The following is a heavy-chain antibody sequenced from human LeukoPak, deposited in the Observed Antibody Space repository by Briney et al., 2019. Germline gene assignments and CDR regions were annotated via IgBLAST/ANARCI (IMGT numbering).Heavy chain of an antibody. Sequence: GGSLRLSCAASGFTFSDHYMSWIRQAPGKGLEWVSYISSSSSYTNYADSVKGRFTISRDNAKNSLYLQMNSLRAEDTAVYYCASRGYSYGPPDYWGQGTLVTVSS. D-gene: IGHD5-18*01. V-gene: IGHV3-11*06. CDR1: GFTFSDHY. J-gene: IGHJ4*02. CDR3: ASRGYSYGPPDY. CDR2: ISSSSSYT.